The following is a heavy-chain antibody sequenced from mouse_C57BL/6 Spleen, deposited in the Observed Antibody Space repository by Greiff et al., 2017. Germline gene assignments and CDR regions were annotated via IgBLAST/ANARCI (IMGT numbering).Heavy chain of an antibody. Sequence: EVMLVESGGDLVKPGGSLKLSCAASGFTFSSYGMSWVRQTPDKRLEWVATIRSGGSYTYYPDSVKGRFTISRDNAKNTLYLQMSSLKAEDTAMYYCARPLITTVVAPFDYWGQGTTLTVSS. D-gene: IGHD1-1*01. CDR2: IRSGGSYT. V-gene: IGHV5-6*02. J-gene: IGHJ2*01. CDR1: GFTFSSYG. CDR3: ARPLITTVVAPFDY.